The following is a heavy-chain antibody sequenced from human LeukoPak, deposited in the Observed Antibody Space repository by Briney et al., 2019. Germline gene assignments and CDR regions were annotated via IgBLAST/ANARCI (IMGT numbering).Heavy chain of an antibody. Sequence: GGSLRLSCAASGFTFSSYGMHWVRQAPGKGLEWVAFIRYDGSNKYYADSVKGRFTISRDNSKNTLYLQMNSLRAEDTAVYYCAKDPYSSSPVYAFDIWGQGTMVTVSS. J-gene: IGHJ3*02. CDR3: AKDPYSSSPVYAFDI. D-gene: IGHD6-13*01. V-gene: IGHV3-30*02. CDR2: IRYDGSNK. CDR1: GFTFSSYG.